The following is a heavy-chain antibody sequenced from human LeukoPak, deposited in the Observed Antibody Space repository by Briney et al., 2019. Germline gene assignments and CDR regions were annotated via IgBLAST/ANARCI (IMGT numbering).Heavy chain of an antibody. Sequence: GGSLRLSCAASGVTLSSYAMSWARQAPGKGLEWVSGISSSGSGGNTYYADSVKGRFTISRDNSKNTLYLQMNSLRAEDTAVYYCAKDLPTYYYDSSGPFDYWGQGTLVTVSS. J-gene: IGHJ4*02. D-gene: IGHD3-22*01. V-gene: IGHV3-23*01. CDR2: ISSSGSGGNT. CDR1: GVTLSSYA. CDR3: AKDLPTYYYDSSGPFDY.